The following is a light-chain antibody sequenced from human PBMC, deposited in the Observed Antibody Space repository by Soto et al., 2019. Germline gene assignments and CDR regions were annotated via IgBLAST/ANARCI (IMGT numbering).Light chain of an antibody. V-gene: IGLV2-14*03. CDR3: SSYTSNSTLYV. CDR2: DVS. Sequence: QSVLTQPASVSGSPGQSIAISCTGTSSDVGGYNYVSWYQHHPGKAPKLMIYDVSNRPSGVSYRFSGSKSGNTASLTISGLQAEDEADYYCSSYTSNSTLYVFGTGTKVTVL. CDR1: SSDVGGYNY. J-gene: IGLJ1*01.